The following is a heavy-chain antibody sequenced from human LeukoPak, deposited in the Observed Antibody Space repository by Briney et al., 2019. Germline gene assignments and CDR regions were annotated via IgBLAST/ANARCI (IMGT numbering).Heavy chain of an antibody. CDR1: GFIFSSYS. D-gene: IGHD6-19*01. CDR3: ARVGTSSSGWQFDY. CDR2: ISSSSSYI. Sequence: GGSLRLSCAASGFIFSSYSMNWVRQAPGKGLEWVSSISSSSSYIYYADSVKGRFTISRDNAKNSLYLQMNSLRAEDTAVYYCARVGTSSSGWQFDYWGQGTLVTVSS. V-gene: IGHV3-21*01. J-gene: IGHJ4*02.